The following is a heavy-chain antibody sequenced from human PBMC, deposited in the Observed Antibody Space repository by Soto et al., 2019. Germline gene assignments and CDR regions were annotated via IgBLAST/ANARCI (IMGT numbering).Heavy chain of an antibody. Sequence: GGSLRLSCAASGFTFSSYSMNWVRQAPGKGLEWVSSISSSSSYIYYADSVKGRFTISRDNAENSLYLQMNSLRAEDTAVYYCARDGVPLPVAGNYMAVWGKGTTVTVSS. J-gene: IGHJ6*03. CDR1: GFTFSSYS. CDR3: ARDGVPLPVAGNYMAV. D-gene: IGHD6-19*01. CDR2: ISSSSSYI. V-gene: IGHV3-21*01.